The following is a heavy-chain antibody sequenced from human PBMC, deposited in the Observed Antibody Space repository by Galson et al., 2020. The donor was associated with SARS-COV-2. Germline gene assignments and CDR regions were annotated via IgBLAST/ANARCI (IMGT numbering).Heavy chain of an antibody. J-gene: IGHJ6*02. Sequence: GGSLRLSCAASGFTFRSYAMPWVRQAPGKGLEWVALISYDGSNTYYADSVKGRFTISRDNSKNTLYLQMNSLRAEDTAVYYCARSGYGTYYYYYGMDVWGQGTTVTVSS. CDR3: ARSGYGTYYYYYGMDV. CDR2: ISYDGSNT. D-gene: IGHD5-12*01. V-gene: IGHV3-30-3*01. CDR1: GFTFRSYA.